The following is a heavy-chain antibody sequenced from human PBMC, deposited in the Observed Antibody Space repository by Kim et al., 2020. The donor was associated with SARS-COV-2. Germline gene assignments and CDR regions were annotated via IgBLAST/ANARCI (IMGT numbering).Heavy chain of an antibody. D-gene: IGHD3-3*01. Sequence: GGSLRLSCVASGFTFSTFGMHWVRQAPGKGLEWVAVIGYDGSDKYYADSVKGRFTISRDNSKNIVELQMTSLEVQDTAVYYCAKDTEWMIPDYWGQGTPVTVSS. CDR3: AKDTEWMIPDY. V-gene: IGHV3-30*18. J-gene: IGHJ4*02. CDR2: IGYDGSDK. CDR1: GFTFSTFG.